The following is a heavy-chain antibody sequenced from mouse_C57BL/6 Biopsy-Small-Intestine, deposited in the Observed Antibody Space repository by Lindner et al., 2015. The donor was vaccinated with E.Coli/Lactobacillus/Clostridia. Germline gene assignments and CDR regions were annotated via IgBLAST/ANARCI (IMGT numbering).Heavy chain of an antibody. CDR3: ARGGPGAMDY. V-gene: IGHV1-7*01. J-gene: IGHJ4*01. CDR1: GYTFTSYW. CDR2: INPTSGYS. Sequence: VQLQESGAELAKPGASVKMSCKASGYTFTSYWMHWIKQRPGQGLEWIGYINPTSGYSEYNQKFNDKATLTADTSSSTAYMQLSSLTSEDSAVYYCARGGPGAMDYWGQGTSVTVSS. D-gene: IGHD3-3*01.